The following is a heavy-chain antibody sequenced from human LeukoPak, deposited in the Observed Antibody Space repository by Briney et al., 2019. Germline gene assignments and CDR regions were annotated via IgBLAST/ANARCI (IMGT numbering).Heavy chain of an antibody. Sequence: SQTLSLTCAISGYSVYCNSAAWNCLRQAPARGLVWLGVTYYGSKWYNDYAVSVKTRPTTHPDTTKSEFSLRLNSVTPEHTAVYYCAGGHTGSYGYWGEGSLVTVSS. CDR2: TYYGSKWYN. V-gene: IGHV6-1*01. CDR3: AGGHTGSYGY. CDR1: GYSVYCNSAA. D-gene: IGHD1-26*01. J-gene: IGHJ4*02.